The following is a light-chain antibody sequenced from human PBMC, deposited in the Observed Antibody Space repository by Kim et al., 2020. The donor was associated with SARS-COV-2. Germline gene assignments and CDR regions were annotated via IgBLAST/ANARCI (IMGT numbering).Light chain of an antibody. V-gene: IGKV3-20*01. CDR2: DAS. CDR1: QRISSNY. CDR3: HQYIRSPYS. Sequence: EILLTQSPGTLSLSPGERATLSCRANQRISSNYLAWYQHKPGQSPRLLIHDASNRATGIPDRFSGSGSGTDFTLTISRLEPEDFVVYYCHQYIRSPYSFGQGTKLEIK. J-gene: IGKJ2*03.